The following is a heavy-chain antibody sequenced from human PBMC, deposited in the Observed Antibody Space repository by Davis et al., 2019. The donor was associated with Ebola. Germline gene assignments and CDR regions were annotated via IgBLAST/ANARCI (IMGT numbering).Heavy chain of an antibody. CDR2: ISSSGSTI. J-gene: IGHJ4*02. V-gene: IGHV3-48*03. CDR3: ARIATLQQLVMIDY. Sequence: GESLKISCAASGFTFSSYEMNWVRQAPGKGLEWVSYISSSGSTIYYADSVKGRFTISRDNAKNSLYLQMNSLRAEDTAVYYCARIATLQQLVMIDYWGQGTLVTVSS. D-gene: IGHD6-13*01. CDR1: GFTFSSYE.